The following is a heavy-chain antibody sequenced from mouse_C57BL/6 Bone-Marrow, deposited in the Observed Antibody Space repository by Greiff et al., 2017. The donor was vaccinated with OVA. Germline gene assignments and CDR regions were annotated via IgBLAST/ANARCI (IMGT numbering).Heavy chain of an antibody. Sequence: QVQLQQPGAELVRPGTSVKLSCKASGYTFTSYWMHWVKQRPGQGLEWIGVIDPSDSYTNYNQKFKGKATLTVDTSSSTAYMQRSSMTSEDSAVYYCAREGGYWGQGTTLTVSS. CDR1: GYTFTSYW. CDR3: AREGGY. J-gene: IGHJ2*01. V-gene: IGHV1-59*01. CDR2: IDPSDSYT.